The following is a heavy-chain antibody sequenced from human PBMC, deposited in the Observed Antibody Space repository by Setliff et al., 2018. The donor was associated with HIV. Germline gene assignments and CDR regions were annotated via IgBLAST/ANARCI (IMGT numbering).Heavy chain of an antibody. J-gene: IGHJ4*02. V-gene: IGHV4-4*02. Sequence: KPSETLSLTCAVSGGSISSSNWWSWVRQPPGKGLDWIGYISYSGKTYYNPSLKSRVTISVDTSKNQFSLKLNSVTAADTAIYYCVTVVQDDLGVVLFDYWGQGTLVTVSS. CDR3: VTVVQDDLGVVLFDY. CDR2: ISYSGKT. CDR1: GGSISSSNW. D-gene: IGHD3-3*01.